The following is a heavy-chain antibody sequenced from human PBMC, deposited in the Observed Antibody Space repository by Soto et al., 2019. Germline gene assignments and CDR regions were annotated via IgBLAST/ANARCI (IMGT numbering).Heavy chain of an antibody. CDR3: AKGSRSSGFRSGVYFDY. CDR2: ISGSGGST. V-gene: IGHV3-23*01. CDR1: GFTFSSYA. Sequence: GGSWRLSCAASGFTFSSYAMSGVGQAPGKGLEWVSAISGSGGSTYYADSVKGRFTISRDNSKNTLYLQMNSLRAEDTAVYYCAKGSRSSGFRSGVYFDYWGQGTLVTVSS. J-gene: IGHJ4*02. D-gene: IGHD3-22*01.